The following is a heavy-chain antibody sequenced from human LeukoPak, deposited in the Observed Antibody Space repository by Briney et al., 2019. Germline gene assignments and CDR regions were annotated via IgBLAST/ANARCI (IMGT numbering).Heavy chain of an antibody. CDR1: GFTFSSYA. CDR2: ISSNGGGT. Sequence: QTGGSLRLSCAASGFTFSSYAMHWVRQAPGKGLEYVSAISSNGGGTYYANSVKGRFTISRDNSKNTLYLQMGSLRAEDMAVYYCARRATGDYWGQGTLVTVSS. CDR3: ARRATGDY. D-gene: IGHD5-24*01. J-gene: IGHJ4*02. V-gene: IGHV3-64*01.